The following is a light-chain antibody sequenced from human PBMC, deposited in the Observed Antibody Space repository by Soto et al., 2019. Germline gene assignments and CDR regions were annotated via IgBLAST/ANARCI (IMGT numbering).Light chain of an antibody. Sequence: DIQMTQSPSTLSASVGDRVTITCRASQSISSWLAWYQQKPGKAPKLLIYKASSLESGVPSRFSGSGSGREFTLTISSLQPDDFATYYCQQYHSYSPWTFGQGTKVDIK. CDR1: QSISSW. V-gene: IGKV1-5*03. CDR2: KAS. CDR3: QQYHSYSPWT. J-gene: IGKJ1*01.